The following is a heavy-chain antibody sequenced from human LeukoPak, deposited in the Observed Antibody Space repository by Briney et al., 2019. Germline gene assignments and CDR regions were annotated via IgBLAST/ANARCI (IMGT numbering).Heavy chain of an antibody. D-gene: IGHD1-1*01. CDR2: INPNSGGS. CDR1: DYTFTNYG. V-gene: IGHV1-2*02. CDR3: ARVQVSDDNWGFFDY. J-gene: IGHJ4*02. Sequence: ASVKVSCKASDYTFTNYGISWVRQAPGQGLEWMGWINPNSGGSNCAQKFQGRVTMTRETSISTAYMELSRLSSDDTAVYYCARVQVSDDNWGFFDYWGRGTLVTVSS.